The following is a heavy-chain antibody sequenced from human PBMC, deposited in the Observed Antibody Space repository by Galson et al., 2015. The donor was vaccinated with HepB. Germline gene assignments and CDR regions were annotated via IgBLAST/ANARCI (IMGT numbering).Heavy chain of an antibody. CDR1: GFTFSSHA. J-gene: IGHJ4*02. D-gene: IGHD1-26*01. V-gene: IGHV3-30*04. CDR2: ISYDGSNK. Sequence: SLRLSCAASGFTFSSHAMHWVRQAPGKGLEWVAVISYDGSNKYYADSVKGRFTISRDNSKNTLYLQMNSLRAEDTAVYYCAREDSGSFFDYWGQGTLVTVSS. CDR3: AREDSGSFFDY.